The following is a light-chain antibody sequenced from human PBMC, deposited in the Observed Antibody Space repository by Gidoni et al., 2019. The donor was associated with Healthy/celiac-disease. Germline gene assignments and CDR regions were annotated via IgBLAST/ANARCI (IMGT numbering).Light chain of an antibody. CDR3: QQYGSSPDP. CDR1: QSVSSSY. V-gene: IGKV3-20*01. J-gene: IGKJ5*01. Sequence: EIVLTQSPGTLSLSPGERATLSCRASQSVSSSYLAWYQQKPGQAPRLLIYGASSRATGIPDRFSGSGSGTDFTLTISRLEPEDFAVYYCQQYGSSPDPFXQXTRLEIK. CDR2: GAS.